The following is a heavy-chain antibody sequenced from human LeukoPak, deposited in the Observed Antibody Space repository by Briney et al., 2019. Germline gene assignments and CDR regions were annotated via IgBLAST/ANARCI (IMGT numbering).Heavy chain of an antibody. J-gene: IGHJ4*02. CDR1: GGSISSYY. V-gene: IGHV4-59*01. CDR2: IYYSGST. D-gene: IGHD6-13*01. CDR3: ASGVAAVDFDY. Sequence: PSETLSLTCTVSGGSISSYYWSWIRQPPGKGQEWIGYIYYSGSTNYNPSLKSRVTISVDTSKNQFSLKLSSVTAADTAVYYCASGVAAVDFDYWGQGTLVTVSS.